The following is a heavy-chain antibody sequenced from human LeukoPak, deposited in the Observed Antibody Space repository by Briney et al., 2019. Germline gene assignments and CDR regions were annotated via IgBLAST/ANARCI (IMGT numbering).Heavy chain of an antibody. CDR1: GFVFSSYA. CDR2: INSDGSST. CDR3: ARDILLWFGEYYGMDV. D-gene: IGHD3-10*01. J-gene: IGHJ6*02. V-gene: IGHV3-74*01. Sequence: GGSLRLSCAASGFVFSSYAMSWVRQAPGKGLVWVSRINSDGSSTSYADSVKGRFTISRDNAKNTLYLQMNSLRAEDTAVYYCARDILLWFGEYYGMDVWGQGTTVTVSS.